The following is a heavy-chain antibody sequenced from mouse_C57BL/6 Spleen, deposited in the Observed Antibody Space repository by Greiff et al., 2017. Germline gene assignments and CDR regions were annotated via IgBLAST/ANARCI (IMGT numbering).Heavy chain of an antibody. V-gene: IGHV10-3*01. CDR3: VRDRDYDGAPYYYAMDY. CDR2: IRSKSSNYAT. J-gene: IGHJ4*01. Sequence: EVQLVESGGGLVQPKGSLKLSCAASGFTFNTYAMHWVRQAPGKGLEWVARIRSKSSNYATYYADSVKDRFTISRDDSQSMLYLQMNNLKTEDTAMYYCVRDRDYDGAPYYYAMDYWGQGTSVTVSS. D-gene: IGHD2-4*01. CDR1: GFTFNTYA.